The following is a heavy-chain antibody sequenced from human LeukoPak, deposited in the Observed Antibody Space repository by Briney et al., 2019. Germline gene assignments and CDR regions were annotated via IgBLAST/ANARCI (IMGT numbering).Heavy chain of an antibody. J-gene: IGHJ6*03. CDR3: ARDSNPYYDFWSGYYDPNYYYMDV. V-gene: IGHV3-21*01. D-gene: IGHD3-3*01. Sequence: GGSLRLSCAASGFTFSSYSMNWVRQAPGKGLEWVSSISSSSSYIYYADSVKGRFTISRDNAKNSLYLQMNSLRAEDTAVYYCARDSNPYYDFWSGYYDPNYYYMDVWGKGTTVTVSS. CDR1: GFTFSSYS. CDR2: ISSSSSYI.